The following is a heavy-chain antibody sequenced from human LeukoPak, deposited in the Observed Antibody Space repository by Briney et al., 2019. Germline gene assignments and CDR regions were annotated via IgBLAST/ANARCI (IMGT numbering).Heavy chain of an antibody. Sequence: GGSLRLSCEASGFTFSNYTMNWVRQAPGKGLEWASYISSSGGTRYYADSVKGRFTISRENAKNSLSLQMNSLRAEDTAVYYCVRQQTPHGNFDYWGQGTLVTVSS. CDR3: VRQQTPHGNFDY. CDR1: GFTFSNYT. V-gene: IGHV3-48*01. CDR2: ISSSGGTR. J-gene: IGHJ4*02. D-gene: IGHD1-26*01.